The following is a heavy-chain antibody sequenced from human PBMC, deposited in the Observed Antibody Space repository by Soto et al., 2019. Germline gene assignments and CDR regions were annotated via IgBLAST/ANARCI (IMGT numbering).Heavy chain of an antibody. D-gene: IGHD6-13*01. CDR2: ITAGGGNT. Sequence: GGSLRLSCAASGFTFSSYAMNWVRQAPGKGLEWVSAITAGGGNTYYADSVKGRFTISRDNSKNTLYLQMHSLGAEDTAVYYCAKRLSYSSSWFYFDSWGQGTLVTVSS. CDR3: AKRLSYSSSWFYFDS. J-gene: IGHJ4*02. CDR1: GFTFSSYA. V-gene: IGHV3-23*01.